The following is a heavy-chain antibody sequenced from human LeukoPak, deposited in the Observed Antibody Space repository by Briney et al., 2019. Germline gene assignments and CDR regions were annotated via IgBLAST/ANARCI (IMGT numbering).Heavy chain of an antibody. Sequence: SETLSLTCTVSGDSISSYYWSRIRQPPGKGLEWIGYIYYSGSTNYNPSLKSRVTISVDTSKNQFSLKLSSVTAADTAVYYCARSGYSSGWQSYWYFDLWGRGTLVTVSS. CDR2: IYYSGST. J-gene: IGHJ2*01. D-gene: IGHD6-19*01. V-gene: IGHV4-59*01. CDR1: GDSISSYY. CDR3: ARSGYSSGWQSYWYFDL.